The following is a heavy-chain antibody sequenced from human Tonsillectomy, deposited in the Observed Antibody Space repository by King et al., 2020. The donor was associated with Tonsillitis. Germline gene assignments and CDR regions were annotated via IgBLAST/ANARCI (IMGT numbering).Heavy chain of an antibody. CDR3: ARGGYCSGGTCYPVYGMDV. CDR2: INPNSGGA. D-gene: IGHD2-15*01. CDR1: GHTFTGYY. V-gene: IGHV1-2*02. Sequence: VQLVQSGAEVKKPGASVKVSCKASGHTFTGYYMHWVRQAPGQGLEWMGRINPNSGGANYAQKFQGSVTMTRDTAISTAYMELSRLRSDDTAVYYCARGGYCSGGTCYPVYGMDVWGQGTTVTVSS. J-gene: IGHJ6*02.